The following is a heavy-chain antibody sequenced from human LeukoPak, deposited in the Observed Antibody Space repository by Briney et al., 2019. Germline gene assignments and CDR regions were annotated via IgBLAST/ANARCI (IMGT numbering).Heavy chain of an antibody. V-gene: IGHV3-23*01. CDR3: AKARGDVLLWFGELLDSDY. CDR2: ISGSGGST. Sequence: PGGSLRLSCAASGFTFSSYAMSWVRQAPGKGLEWVSAISGSGGSTYYADSVKGRFTISRDNFKNTLYLQMNSLRAEDTAVYYCAKARGDVLLWFGELLDSDYWGQGTLVTVSS. D-gene: IGHD3-10*01. CDR1: GFTFSSYA. J-gene: IGHJ4*02.